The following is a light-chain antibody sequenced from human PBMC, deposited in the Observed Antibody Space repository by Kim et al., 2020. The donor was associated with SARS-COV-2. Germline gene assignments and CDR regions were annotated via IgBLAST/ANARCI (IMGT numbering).Light chain of an antibody. CDR3: HQYGDSQA. CDR1: QRVDSSH. Sequence: LSPGERAPLSCRASQRVDSSHLAWYQQKPGQPPRLLMHGASKRATGIAHRFSGSGSGTDFTLTISRLEPEDFAVYYCHQYGDSQAFGQGTKVDIK. J-gene: IGKJ1*01. V-gene: IGKV3-20*01. CDR2: GAS.